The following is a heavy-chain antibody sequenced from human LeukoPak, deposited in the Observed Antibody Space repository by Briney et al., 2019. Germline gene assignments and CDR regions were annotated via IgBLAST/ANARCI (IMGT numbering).Heavy chain of an antibody. CDR2: ISSSGSTI. CDR3: ARDGRYCSGGFCYPH. J-gene: IGHJ4*02. Sequence: GGSLRLSCAASGFTFSSYEMNWVRQAPGKGLGWVSYISSSGSTIYYADSVKGRFTSARDNAKNSLYLQMNSLRAEDTAVYYCARDGRYCSGGFCYPHWGQGTLVTVSS. V-gene: IGHV3-48*03. D-gene: IGHD2-15*01. CDR1: GFTFSSYE.